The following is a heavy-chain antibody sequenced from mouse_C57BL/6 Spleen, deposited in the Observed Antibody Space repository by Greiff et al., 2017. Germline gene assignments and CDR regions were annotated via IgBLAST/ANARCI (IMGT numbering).Heavy chain of an antibody. D-gene: IGHD2-13*01. CDR1: GYSFTGYF. V-gene: IGHV1-20*01. CDR3: ASFYYSDFYAMDY. J-gene: IGHJ4*01. CDR2: INPYNGDT. Sequence: VQLQQSGPELVKPGASVKISCKASGYSFTGYFMNWVMQSHGKSLEWIGRINPYNGDTFYNQKFKGKATLTVDKSSSTAPMELRSLTSEDSAVYYCASFYYSDFYAMDYWGQGTSVTVSS.